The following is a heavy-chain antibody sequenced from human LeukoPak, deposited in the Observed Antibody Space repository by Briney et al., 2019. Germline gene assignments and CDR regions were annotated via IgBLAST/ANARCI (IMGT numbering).Heavy chain of an antibody. Sequence: PSETLSLTCAVYGGSFSGYYWSWIRQPPGKGLEWIGEINHSGSTNYNPSLKSRVTISVDRSKNQFSLRLSSVTAADTAVYYCATSGYSSSWTLDPWGQGTLVTVSS. J-gene: IGHJ5*02. CDR2: INHSGST. CDR1: GGSFSGYY. D-gene: IGHD6-13*01. CDR3: ATSGYSSSWTLDP. V-gene: IGHV4-34*01.